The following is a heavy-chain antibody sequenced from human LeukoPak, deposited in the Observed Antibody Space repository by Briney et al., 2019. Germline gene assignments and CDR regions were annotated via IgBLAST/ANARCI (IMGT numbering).Heavy chain of an antibody. J-gene: IGHJ3*02. CDR3: VRGVYAFDI. Sequence: PGRSLRLSCAASGFTFSSYWMTWVRQAPGKGLEWVTYMSQDGGEIYYVDSVKGRFTISRDNAKKSLYLQMNSLRAEDTAVYYCVRGVYAFDIWGQGTKVTISS. V-gene: IGHV3-7*01. CDR1: GFTFSSYW. CDR2: MSQDGGEI.